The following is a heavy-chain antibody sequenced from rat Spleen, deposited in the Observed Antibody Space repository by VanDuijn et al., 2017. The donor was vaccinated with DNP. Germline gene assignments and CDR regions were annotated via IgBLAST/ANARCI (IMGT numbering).Heavy chain of an antibody. CDR2: ITSNGHSI. CDR3: ATAIGDY. V-gene: IGHV5-7*01. CDR1: GFTFSTYD. Sequence: EVQLVESGGGLVQPGRSMKLSCAASGFTFSTYDMAWVRQTPKKGLEWVTTITSNGHSIYYRDSVKGRFTVSRNNAESTLYLQMDSLRSDDTATYYCATAIGDYWGQGVMVTVSS. J-gene: IGHJ2*01. D-gene: IGHD1-2*01.